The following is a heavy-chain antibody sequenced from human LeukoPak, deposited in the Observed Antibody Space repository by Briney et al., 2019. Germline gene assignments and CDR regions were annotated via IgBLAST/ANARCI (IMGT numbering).Heavy chain of an antibody. CDR3: ARGSILLWFGDMDV. D-gene: IGHD3-10*01. V-gene: IGHV3-30*04. CDR1: GFTFSRYA. CDR2: ISYDGSNK. Sequence: GGSLSLSCAASGFTFSRYAMHWVRQAPGKRLEWAAVISYDGSNKYYADSVKGRFTISRDNSKNTLYLQMNSLRAEDTAVYYCARGSILLWFGDMDVWGKGTTVTVSS. J-gene: IGHJ6*03.